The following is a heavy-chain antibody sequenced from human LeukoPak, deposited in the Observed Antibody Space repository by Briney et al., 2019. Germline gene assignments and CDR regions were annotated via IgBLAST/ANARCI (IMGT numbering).Heavy chain of an antibody. CDR2: FDPEDGET. D-gene: IGHD6-19*01. CDR3: ATAGLLGWYSSGWSNFDY. J-gene: IGHJ4*02. CDR1: GYTLTELS. V-gene: IGHV1-24*01. Sequence: ASVKVSCKVSGYTLTELSMHWVRQAPGKGLEWMGGFDPEDGETIYAQKFQGRVTMTEDTSTDTAYMELSSLRSEDTAVYYCATAGLLGWYSSGWSNFDYWGQGTLVAVSS.